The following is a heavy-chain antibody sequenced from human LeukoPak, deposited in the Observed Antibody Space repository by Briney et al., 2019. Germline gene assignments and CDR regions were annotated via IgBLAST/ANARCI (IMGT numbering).Heavy chain of an antibody. V-gene: IGHV3-20*04. Sequence: GESLRLSCAASGFTFDDYGMSWVRQAPGKGLEWVSGINWNGGSTGYADSVKGRFTISRDNAKNSLYLQMNSLRAEDTALYYCARGSHTKYSSGPGTDYFDYWGQGTLVTVSS. D-gene: IGHD6-19*01. CDR2: INWNGGST. CDR1: GFTFDDYG. J-gene: IGHJ4*02. CDR3: ARGSHTKYSSGPGTDYFDY.